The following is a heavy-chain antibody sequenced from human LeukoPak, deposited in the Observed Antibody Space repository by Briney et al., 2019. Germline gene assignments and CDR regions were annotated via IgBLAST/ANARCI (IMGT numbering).Heavy chain of an antibody. CDR1: GGSVSSYY. CDR2: IYTRGGT. V-gene: IGHV4-4*07. J-gene: IGHJ4*02. CDR3: ARAEAGYCSSTSCYYFDS. D-gene: IGHD2-2*03. Sequence: SESLSLTWTVDGGSVSSYYGGWIRQPAGKGLGWVGCIYTRGGTNYNPSLQSRATMSVDTSKKQFSLKLSSVTGADTAVYCCARAEAGYCSSTSCYYFDSWGPGTLGTVSS.